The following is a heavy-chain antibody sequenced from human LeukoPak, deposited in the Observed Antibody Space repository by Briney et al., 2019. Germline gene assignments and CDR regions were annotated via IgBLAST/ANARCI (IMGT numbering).Heavy chain of an antibody. V-gene: IGHV3-23*01. D-gene: IGHD6-19*01. CDR3: ANDRAVAGFTDAFDI. CDR1: GFTFSSYA. CDR2: ISGSGGST. J-gene: IGHJ3*02. Sequence: QPGGSLRLSCAASGFTFSSYAMSWARQAPGKGLEWVSAISGSGGSTYYADSVKGRFTISRDNSKNTLYLQMNSLRAEDTAVYYCANDRAVAGFTDAFDIWGQGTMVTVSS.